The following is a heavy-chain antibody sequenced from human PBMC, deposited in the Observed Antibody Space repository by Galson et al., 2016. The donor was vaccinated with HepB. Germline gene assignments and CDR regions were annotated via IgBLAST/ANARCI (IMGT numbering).Heavy chain of an antibody. CDR3: ARDPQHVVEEGFDY. J-gene: IGHJ4*02. V-gene: IGHV6-1*01. D-gene: IGHD2-21*01. CDR2: TYYRFRWYN. CDR1: GDSVSSHSAV. Sequence: CAISGDSVSSHSAVWNWIRQSPSRGFEWLGRTYYRFRWYNDYATSVKGRITINGDTSKNQFSLQLTSVTPEDTAMYFCARDPQHVVEEGFDYWGQGTLVTVSS.